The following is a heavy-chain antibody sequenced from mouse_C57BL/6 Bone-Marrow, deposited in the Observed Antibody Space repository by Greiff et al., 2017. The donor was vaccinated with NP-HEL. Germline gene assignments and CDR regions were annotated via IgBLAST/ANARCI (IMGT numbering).Heavy chain of an antibody. Sequence: QVQLQQSGPELVKPGASVKISCKASGYAFSSSWMNWVKQRPGKGLEWIGRIYPGDGDTNYNGKFKGKATLTADKSSSTAYMQLSRLPSEDSAVYLCARFGCWYFDVWGTGTTVTVSS. V-gene: IGHV1-82*01. CDR3: ARFGCWYFDV. CDR2: IYPGDGDT. J-gene: IGHJ1*03. D-gene: IGHD2-2*01. CDR1: GYAFSSSW.